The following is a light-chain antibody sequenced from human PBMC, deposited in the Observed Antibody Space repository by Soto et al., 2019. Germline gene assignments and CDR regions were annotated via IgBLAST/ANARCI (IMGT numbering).Light chain of an antibody. CDR3: QQYNNWPYT. J-gene: IGKJ2*01. V-gene: IGKV3-15*01. CDR2: RAS. Sequence: EIVMTQSPATLSVSPGERATLSCRASQSVSNTLAWYQQKRGQAPRLLIYRASIRAPGIPARFSGGGSGTEFTLTISSLQSEDFAVYYCQQYNNWPYTFGHGTKLEIK. CDR1: QSVSNT.